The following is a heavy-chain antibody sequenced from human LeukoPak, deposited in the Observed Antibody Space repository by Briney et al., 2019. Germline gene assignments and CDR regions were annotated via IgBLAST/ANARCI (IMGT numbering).Heavy chain of an antibody. CDR2: INRDGSEK. D-gene: IGHD3-16*01. J-gene: IGHJ4*02. Sequence: PGGSLRLSCAASGFTFSNYWMAWVRQAPGRGLEWVAHINRDGSEKNYVDPVKGRFTISRDNAKNSVYLQMNSLRAEDAAIYYCARDDYPGYWGQGTLVTVSS. CDR3: ARDDYPGY. CDR1: GFTFSNYW. V-gene: IGHV3-7*05.